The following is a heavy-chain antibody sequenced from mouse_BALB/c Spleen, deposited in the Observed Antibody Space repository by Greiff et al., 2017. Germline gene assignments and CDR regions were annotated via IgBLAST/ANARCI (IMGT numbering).Heavy chain of an antibody. CDR2: ISSGGSYT. J-gene: IGHJ3*01. Sequence: EVKPVESGGGLVKPGGSLKLSCAASGFTFSSYAMSWVRQSPEKRLEWVAEISSGGSYTYYPDTVTGRFTISRDNAKNTLYLEMSSLRSEDMAMYYCAGDSSGSFAYWGQGTLVTVSA. CDR3: AGDSSGSFAY. CDR1: GFTFSSYA. D-gene: IGHD3-1*01. V-gene: IGHV5-9-4*01.